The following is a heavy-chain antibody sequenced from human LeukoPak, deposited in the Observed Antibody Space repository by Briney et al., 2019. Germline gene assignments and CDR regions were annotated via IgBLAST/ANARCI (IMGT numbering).Heavy chain of an antibody. CDR3: ARAATLRWFDP. CDR1: GGSITSNNW. V-gene: IGHV4-4*02. CDR2: VYHSGST. Sequence: PSETLSLTCAVSGGSITSNNWWSWVRQPPGKGLEWIGEVYHSGSTNYHPSLKSRITISVDKSKNQFFLKLSSVTAADTAVYYCARAATLRWFDPWGQGTLVTVSS. D-gene: IGHD5-12*01. J-gene: IGHJ5*02.